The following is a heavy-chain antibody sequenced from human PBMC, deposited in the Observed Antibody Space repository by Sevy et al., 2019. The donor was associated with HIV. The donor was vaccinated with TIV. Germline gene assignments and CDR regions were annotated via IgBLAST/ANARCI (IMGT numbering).Heavy chain of an antibody. CDR3: AKARGAYRNHYYYPMDV. V-gene: IGHV3-9*01. CDR2: ISYNSGSI. D-gene: IGHD3-16*01. Sequence: GGSLRLSCAASGFNFDEFAIHWVRQAPGKGLEWVSGISYNSGSIGYADSVKGRFNISRDNAKKSLYLQMNSLRIEDTALYYCAKARGAYRNHYYYPMDVWGQGTTVTVSS. J-gene: IGHJ6*02. CDR1: GFNFDEFA.